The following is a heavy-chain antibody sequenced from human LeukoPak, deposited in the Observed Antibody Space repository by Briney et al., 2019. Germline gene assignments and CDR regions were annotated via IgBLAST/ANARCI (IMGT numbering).Heavy chain of an antibody. D-gene: IGHD3-9*01. J-gene: IGHJ4*02. CDR3: ARGVDSAIDW. CDR2: INGDGRDK. CDR1: GFTLSSYW. Sequence: AGTLRLSCAASGFTLSSYWMNWVRQAPGKGLEWVANINGDGRDKYYVGSVRGRFTISRDNADNALYLQMNSLRGDDTALYYCARGVDSAIDWWGQGTLVTVSS. V-gene: IGHV3-7*01.